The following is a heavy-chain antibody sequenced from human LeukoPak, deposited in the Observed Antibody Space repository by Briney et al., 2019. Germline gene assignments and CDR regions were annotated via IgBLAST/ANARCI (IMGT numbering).Heavy chain of an antibody. J-gene: IGHJ4*02. D-gene: IGHD7-27*01. CDR2: IDGSGDKT. V-gene: IGHV3-23*01. Sequence: GGSLRLSCAASGFTFSNFAMRWVRQVPGKGLEWVSSIDGSGDKTHYPDSVRGRFTVSRDNAKDTLYLQMNSLRVKDTATYFCAKVQFNWGPIDYWGQGTPVIVSS. CDR1: GFTFSNFA. CDR3: AKVQFNWGPIDY.